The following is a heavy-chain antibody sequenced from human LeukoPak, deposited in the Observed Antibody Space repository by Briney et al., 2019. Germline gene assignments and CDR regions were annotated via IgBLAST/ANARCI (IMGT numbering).Heavy chain of an antibody. CDR2: IYYSGTT. V-gene: IGHV4-39*01. J-gene: IGHJ5*02. CDR1: GGSIRSSSDY. CDR3: VRHLASSSWFDP. D-gene: IGHD6-13*01. Sequence: PSETLSLTCSVSGGSIRSSSDYWGWIRRPPGKGLEWIGSIYYSGTTYYKPSLKSRVTISVDTSKSQFSLKLSSVTAADTAVYYCVRHLASSSWFDPWGQGTLVTASS.